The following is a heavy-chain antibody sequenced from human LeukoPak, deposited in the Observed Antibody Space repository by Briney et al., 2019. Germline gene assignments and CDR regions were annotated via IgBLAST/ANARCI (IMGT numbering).Heavy chain of an antibody. V-gene: IGHV3-30*18. J-gene: IGHJ4*02. CDR3: AKDRVLGDY. CDR2: ISYDGSSK. D-gene: IGHD2-8*01. CDR1: GFTFSSYG. Sequence: HPGGSLRLSCAASGFTFSSYGMHWVRQAPGKGLEWVAVISYDGSSKYYADSVKGRFTISRDNSKNTLYLQMNSLRAEDTAVYYCAKDRVLGDYWGQGTLVTVSS.